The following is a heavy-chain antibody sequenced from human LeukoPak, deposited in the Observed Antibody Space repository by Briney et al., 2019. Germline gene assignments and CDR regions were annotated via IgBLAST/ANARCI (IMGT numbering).Heavy chain of an antibody. CDR2: INPNSGGT. J-gene: IGHJ4*02. Sequence: ASVKVSCKASGYTFTSYYMHWVRQAPGQGLEWMGWINPNSGGTNYAQKFQGRVTMTRDTSISTAYMELSRLRPDDTAVYYCARGIHPPSSTSYFDYWGQGTLVTVSS. CDR1: GYTFTSYY. D-gene: IGHD2-2*01. CDR3: ARGIHPPSSTSYFDY. V-gene: IGHV1-2*02.